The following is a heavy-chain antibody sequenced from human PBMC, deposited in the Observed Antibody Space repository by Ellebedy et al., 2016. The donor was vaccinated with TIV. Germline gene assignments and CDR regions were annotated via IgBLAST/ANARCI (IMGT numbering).Heavy chain of an antibody. D-gene: IGHD3-9*01. CDR2: IWYDGSKE. CDR3: ARDLWELHFDYYFDC. Sequence: PGGSLRLSCAASGFTFSSYGMHWVRQAPGKGLEWVAVIWYDGSKEYYADSVKGRFTISRDNSKNTVYLQMGSLRAEDTAVYYCARDLWELHFDYYFDCWGQGTLVTVSS. J-gene: IGHJ4*02. CDR1: GFTFSSYG. V-gene: IGHV3-33*01.